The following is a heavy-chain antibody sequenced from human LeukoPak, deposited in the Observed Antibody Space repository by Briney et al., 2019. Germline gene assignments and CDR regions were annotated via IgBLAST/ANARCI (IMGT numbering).Heavy chain of an antibody. Sequence: PSETLSLTCTVSGGSVSGYYWTWIRQPAGKGLEWIGRTHSSGSTNYNPSLKSRVTMSVDTSKNQFSLKLSSVTAADTAVYYCARAYYGSGVVNAFDIWGQGTMVTVSS. CDR2: THSSGST. D-gene: IGHD3-10*01. V-gene: IGHV4-4*07. CDR3: ARAYYGSGVVNAFDI. CDR1: GGSVSGYY. J-gene: IGHJ3*02.